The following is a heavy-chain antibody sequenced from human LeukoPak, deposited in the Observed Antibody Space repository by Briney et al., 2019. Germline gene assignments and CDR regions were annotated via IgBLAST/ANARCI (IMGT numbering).Heavy chain of an antibody. CDR1: GFTFSSYD. Sequence: GRSLRLSCAASGFTFSSYDMNWVRQAPGQGLEWVAVIWYDGSNKYYADSVKGRFTISRDNSKNTLYLQMNSLRAEDTAVYYCAKGPWVVNRTPPPDYWGQGTLVTVSS. CDR3: AKGPWVVNRTPPPDY. CDR2: IWYDGSNK. V-gene: IGHV3-33*06. D-gene: IGHD1-14*01. J-gene: IGHJ4*02.